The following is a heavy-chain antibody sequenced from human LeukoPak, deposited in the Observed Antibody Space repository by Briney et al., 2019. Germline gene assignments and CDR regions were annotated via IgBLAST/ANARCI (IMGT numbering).Heavy chain of an antibody. V-gene: IGHV3-7*03. CDR3: AKAPGGDY. CDR1: GFTFSSYW. CDR2: IKHDGSEK. Sequence: QSGGSLRLSCAASGFTFSSYWMSWVRQAPGKGLEWVANIKHDGSEKYYVDSVKGRFTISRDNSKNTLYLQMNSLRAEDTAVYYCAKAPGGDYWGQGTLVTVSS. D-gene: IGHD2-15*01. J-gene: IGHJ4*02.